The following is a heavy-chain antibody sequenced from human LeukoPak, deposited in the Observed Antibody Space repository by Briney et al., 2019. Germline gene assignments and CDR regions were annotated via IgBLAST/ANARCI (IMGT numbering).Heavy chain of an antibody. CDR3: AKEDCSGGRCYSLHY. CDR1: GFTFDDYG. CDR2: INWNGGST. V-gene: IGHV3-20*04. D-gene: IGHD2-15*01. J-gene: IGHJ4*02. Sequence: GGSLRLSCAASGFTFDDYGMTWVRQTPGKGLEWVSTINWNGGSTAYADSVKGRFTISRDNAKNSLYLQMNSLRAEDATVYYCAKEDCSGGRCYSLHYWGQGTLVTVSS.